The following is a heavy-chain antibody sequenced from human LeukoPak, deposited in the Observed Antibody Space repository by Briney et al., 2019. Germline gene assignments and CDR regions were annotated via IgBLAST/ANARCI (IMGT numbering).Heavy chain of an antibody. CDR3: ARTGGSFYFYYYMDV. D-gene: IGHD1-26*01. V-gene: IGHV4-39*07. J-gene: IGHJ6*03. CDR2: IHYTGST. Sequence: SETLSLTCSVSGGSIRKRNYNWGWIRQPPGKELEWIGSIHYTGSTYYNPSLKSRVTISIDTSRNQFSLKLSSVTAADTALYFCARTGGSFYFYYYMDVWGKGTTVTVSS. CDR1: GGSIRKRNYN.